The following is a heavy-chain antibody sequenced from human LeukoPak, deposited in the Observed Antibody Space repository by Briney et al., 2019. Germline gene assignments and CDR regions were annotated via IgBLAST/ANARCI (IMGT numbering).Heavy chain of an antibody. CDR3: ASSRMTIYGVVNDAFDI. J-gene: IGHJ3*02. D-gene: IGHD3-3*01. Sequence: GGSLRLSCAASGFTFSSYVMHWVRQAPGKGLERVAAISSDGSNKYSEHGRFTISRDNSKNTLYLQMISLRAEDTAVYYCASSRMTIYGVVNDAFDIRGQGTMVTVSS. CDR2: ISSDGSNK. V-gene: IGHV3-30*04. CDR1: GFTFSSYV.